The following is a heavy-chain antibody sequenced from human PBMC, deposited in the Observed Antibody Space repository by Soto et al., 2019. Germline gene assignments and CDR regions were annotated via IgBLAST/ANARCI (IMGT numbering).Heavy chain of an antibody. V-gene: IGHV1-69*13. CDR2: IIPIFGTA. J-gene: IGHJ4*02. Sequence: ASVKVSCKASGGTFSSYAISWVRQAPGQGLEWMGGIIPIFGTANYAQKFQGRVTITADESTSTAYMELSSLRSEDTAVYYCARDGYSYGSIPDYWGQGTLVTVSS. CDR3: ARDGYSYGSIPDY. CDR1: GGTFSSYA. D-gene: IGHD5-18*01.